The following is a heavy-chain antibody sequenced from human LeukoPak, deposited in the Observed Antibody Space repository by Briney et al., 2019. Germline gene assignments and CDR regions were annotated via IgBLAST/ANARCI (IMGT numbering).Heavy chain of an antibody. V-gene: IGHV3-33*01. CDR2: IWYDGSKK. CDR1: GFTFSSYG. CDR3: ARGLYYSGSGSTRFCY. D-gene: IGHD3-10*01. J-gene: IGHJ4*02. Sequence: PGTSLRLSCAPSGFTFSSYGMHWVRQAPGKGLEWVALIWYDGSKKDHADSVKGRFTISRDNSKNTLYLQMNSLRAEDTAVYYCARGLYYSGSGSTRFCYWGQGTLVTVSS.